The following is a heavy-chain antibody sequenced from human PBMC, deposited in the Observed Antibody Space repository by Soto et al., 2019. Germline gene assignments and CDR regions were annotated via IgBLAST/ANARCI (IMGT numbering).Heavy chain of an antibody. Sequence: GGSLRLSCAASGFTFSSYGMHWVRQAPGKGLEWVAVIWYDGSNKYYADSVKGRFTISRDNSKNTLYLQMNSLRAEDTAVYYCAGDLPTNWNFRGPFDYWGQGTLVTVSS. J-gene: IGHJ4*02. CDR3: AGDLPTNWNFRGPFDY. CDR2: IWYDGSNK. CDR1: GFTFSSYG. D-gene: IGHD1-7*01. V-gene: IGHV3-33*01.